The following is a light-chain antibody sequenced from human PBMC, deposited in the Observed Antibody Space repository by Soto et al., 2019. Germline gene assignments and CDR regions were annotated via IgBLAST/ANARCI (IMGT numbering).Light chain of an antibody. CDR2: GAS. Sequence: EIVLTQSPGTLSLSPGERATLSCRASQSVSSSYLAWYQQKPGQAPRLLIYGASSKATGIPDRFSGSGSGTAFTLTISRLEPEDFAVYYCQQYGSSPPITFGQGHELEIK. V-gene: IGKV3-20*01. CDR1: QSVSSSY. J-gene: IGKJ2*01. CDR3: QQYGSSPPIT.